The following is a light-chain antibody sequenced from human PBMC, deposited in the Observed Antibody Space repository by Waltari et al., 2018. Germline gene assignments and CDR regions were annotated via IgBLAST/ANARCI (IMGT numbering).Light chain of an antibody. Sequence: QSALTQPRSVSGSPGQSVTISCTGTSSDVGGYNYVSWYQQHPGKAPKLMIYDVSKRPSGVPVRFSGSKSGNTASLTISGLQAEDEADYSCCSYAGSYTWVFGGGTKLTVL. V-gene: IGLV2-11*01. J-gene: IGLJ3*02. CDR1: SSDVGGYNY. CDR3: CSYAGSYTWV. CDR2: DVS.